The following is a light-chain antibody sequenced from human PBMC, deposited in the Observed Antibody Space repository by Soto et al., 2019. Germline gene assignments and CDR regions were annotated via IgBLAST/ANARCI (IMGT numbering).Light chain of an antibody. V-gene: IGKV2-28*01. Sequence: DIVMTQSPLSLPVTPGEPASISGRSSQSLLHSNGYNYLDWYLQKPGQSPQLLIYLGSNRASGVPDRFSGSGSGTDFTLKISRVEAEDVGVYYCMQALQTPPTFRQGTKVEIK. J-gene: IGKJ1*01. CDR1: QSLLHSNGYNY. CDR2: LGS. CDR3: MQALQTPPT.